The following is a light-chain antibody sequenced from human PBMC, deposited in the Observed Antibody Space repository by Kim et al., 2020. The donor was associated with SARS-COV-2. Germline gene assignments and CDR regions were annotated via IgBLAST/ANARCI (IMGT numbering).Light chain of an antibody. J-gene: IGLJ3*02. V-gene: IGLV2-14*03. Sequence: QSALTQPASVSGSPGQSITISCTGASIAIYNSVSWYQQHPGKAPKLVIYDVDKRPSGVSDRFSGSKSGNTASLTISGLQAEDESDYYCSAYISGSTWVFGGGTQLTVL. CDR1: SIAIYNS. CDR2: DVD. CDR3: SAYISGSTWV.